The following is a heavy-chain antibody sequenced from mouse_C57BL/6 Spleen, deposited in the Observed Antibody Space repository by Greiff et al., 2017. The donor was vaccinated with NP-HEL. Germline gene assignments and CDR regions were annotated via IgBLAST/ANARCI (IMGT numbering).Heavy chain of an antibody. CDR2: ISGGGGNT. CDR1: GFTFSSYT. V-gene: IGHV5-9*01. Sequence: EVQVVESGGGLVKPGGSLKLSCAASGFTFSSYTMSWVRQTPEKRLEWVATISGGGGNTYYPDSVKGRFTISRDNAKNTLYLQMSSLRSEDTALYYCARHEERGFAYWGQGTLVTVSA. CDR3: ARHEERGFAY. J-gene: IGHJ3*01.